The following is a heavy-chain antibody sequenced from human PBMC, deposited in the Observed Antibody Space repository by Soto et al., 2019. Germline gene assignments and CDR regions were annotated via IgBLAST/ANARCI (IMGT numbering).Heavy chain of an antibody. D-gene: IGHD2-21*01. V-gene: IGHV1-69*01. CDR3: VRLTRDCGDAFDL. CDR2: IIPAFDQA. CDR1: GGPFGSSA. Sequence: QVQLVQSGADVKKPGSSVKVSCKTSGGPFGSSAISWVRQAPTQGLEWMGEIIPAFDQANYAQNFQGRLTITADAPTGPGLMQLSSLKSEDTAVDFCVRLTRDCGDAFDLWGLGTFVTVSS. J-gene: IGHJ3*01.